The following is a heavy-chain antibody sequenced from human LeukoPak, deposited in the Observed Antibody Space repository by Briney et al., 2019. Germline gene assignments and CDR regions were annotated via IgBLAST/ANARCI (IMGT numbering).Heavy chain of an antibody. V-gene: IGHV3-30-3*01. D-gene: IGHD2-2*01. CDR1: GFTFSSYA. Sequence: GGSLRLSCAASGFTFSSYAMHWVRQAPGKGLEWVAVISYDGSNKYYADSVKGRFTISRDNSKNTLYLQMNSLRAEDTAVYYCARDGRYCSSTSCYDVGMFDYWGQGTLVTVSS. CDR3: ARDGRYCSSTSCYDVGMFDY. CDR2: ISYDGSNK. J-gene: IGHJ4*02.